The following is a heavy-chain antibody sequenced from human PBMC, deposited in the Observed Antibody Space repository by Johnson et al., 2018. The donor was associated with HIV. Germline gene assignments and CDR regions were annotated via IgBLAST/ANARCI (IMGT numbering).Heavy chain of an antibody. Sequence: QVQLVESGGGVVQPGRSLRLSCAASGFTFSSYAMHWVRQAPGQGLEWVAVISYDGSNKYYADSVKGRFTISRDNSKNTLYLQMNSRRAEDTAVYYCARDKANWGPSRDVGAFDIWGQGTMVTVSS. D-gene: IGHD7-27*01. CDR1: GFTFSSYA. CDR3: ARDKANWGPSRDVGAFDI. J-gene: IGHJ3*02. CDR2: ISYDGSNK. V-gene: IGHV3-30*04.